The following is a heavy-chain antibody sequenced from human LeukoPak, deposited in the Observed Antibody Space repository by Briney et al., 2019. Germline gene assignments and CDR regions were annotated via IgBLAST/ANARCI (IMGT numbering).Heavy chain of an antibody. V-gene: IGHV1-69*13. Sequence: GASVKVSRKASGGTFSSYAISWVRQAPGQGLEWMGGIIPIFGTANYAQKFQGRVTITADESTSTAYMELSSLRSEDTAVYYCARDSSEFRSLIPHWGQGTLVTVSS. CDR2: IIPIFGTA. J-gene: IGHJ1*01. CDR3: ARDSSEFRSLIPH. D-gene: IGHD2-21*01. CDR1: GGTFSSYA.